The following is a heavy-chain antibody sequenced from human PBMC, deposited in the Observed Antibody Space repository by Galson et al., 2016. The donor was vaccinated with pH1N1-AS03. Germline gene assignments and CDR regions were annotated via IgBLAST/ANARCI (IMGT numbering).Heavy chain of an antibody. CDR3: ARERQWVSGDSGPRYGMDV. CDR1: GDSIGGYY. Sequence: ETLSLTCTLSGDSIGGYYWSWVRQPAGEGLQWLGRMYASGDTLYNPSLKSRLTMSVDTSKNHCSLKLNSVTAADTAVYYCARERQWVSGDSGPRYGMDVWGQGTTVTVSS. CDR2: MYASGDT. J-gene: IGHJ6*02. V-gene: IGHV4-4*07. D-gene: IGHD3-10*02.